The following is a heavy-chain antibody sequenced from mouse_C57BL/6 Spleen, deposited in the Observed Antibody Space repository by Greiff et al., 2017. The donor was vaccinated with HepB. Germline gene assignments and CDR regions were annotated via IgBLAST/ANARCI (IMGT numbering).Heavy chain of an antibody. CDR3: ARSIYDGYYAFDY. V-gene: IGHV1-22*01. D-gene: IGHD2-3*01. J-gene: IGHJ2*01. CDR2: INPNNGGT. Sequence: VQLQQSGPELVKPGASVKMSCKASGYTFTDYNMHWVKQSHGKSLEWIGYINPNNGGTSYNQKFKGKATLTVNKSSSTAYMELRSLTSEDSAVYYCARSIYDGYYAFDYWGQGTTLTVSS. CDR1: GYTFTDYN.